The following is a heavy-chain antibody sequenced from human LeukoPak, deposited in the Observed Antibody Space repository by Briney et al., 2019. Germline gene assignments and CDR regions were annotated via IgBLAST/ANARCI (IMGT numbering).Heavy chain of an antibody. Sequence: SGSTLVKPTQTLTLTCTFSGFSLDTNGVGVGWIRQPPGKPLEWLALIYWDDDKRYSPSLKSRLAITKDTSKNQVVLTMTNMDPGDTATYYCAHRQRQLGLYCFAYWGQGTLVTVSS. V-gene: IGHV2-5*02. CDR3: AHRQRQLGLYCFAY. CDR1: GFSLDTNGVG. CDR2: IYWDDDK. D-gene: IGHD6-25*01. J-gene: IGHJ4*02.